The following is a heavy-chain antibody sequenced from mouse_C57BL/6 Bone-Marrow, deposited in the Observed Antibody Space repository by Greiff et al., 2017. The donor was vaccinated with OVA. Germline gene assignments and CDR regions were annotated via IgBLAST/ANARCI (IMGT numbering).Heavy chain of an antibody. J-gene: IGHJ3*01. D-gene: IGHD1-1*01. CDR1: GYTFTSYT. V-gene: IGHV1-4*01. CDR3: ARWGYGSSYEAWFAY. Sequence: QVQLQQSGAELARPGASVKMSCKASGYTFTSYTMHWVKQRPGQGLEWIGYINPSSGYTKYNQKFKDKATLTADKSSSTAYMQLSSLTSEDSAVYYCARWGYGSSYEAWFAYWGQGTLVTVSA. CDR2: INPSSGYT.